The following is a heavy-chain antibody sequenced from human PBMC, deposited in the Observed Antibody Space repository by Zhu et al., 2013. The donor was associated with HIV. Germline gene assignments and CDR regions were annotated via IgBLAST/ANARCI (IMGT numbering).Heavy chain of an antibody. CDR2: FSGSGGTT. D-gene: IGHD4-17*01. CDR3: ATRKTSVTTSPNFDN. CDR1: GFTFSSYA. Sequence: EVQLLESGGGLVQPGGSLRLSCAASGFTFSSYAMTWVRQAPGKGLEWVSAFSGSGGTTYYADSVKGRFTISRDNSKNTLYLQMKSLRAEDTAVYYCATRKTSVTTSPNFDNWGQGTLVTVSS. J-gene: IGHJ4*02. V-gene: IGHV3-23*01.